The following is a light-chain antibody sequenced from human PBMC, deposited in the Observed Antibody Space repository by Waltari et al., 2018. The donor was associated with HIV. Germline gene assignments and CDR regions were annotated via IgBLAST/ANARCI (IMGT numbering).Light chain of an antibody. J-gene: IGLJ1*01. CDR3: QSYDSSLSGRYV. V-gene: IGLV1-40*01. CDR2: GNS. CDR1: SSNIGAGYD. Sequence: QSVLTQPPSVSGTPGQRVTISCTGSSSNIGAGYDVHWYQHLPGTAPKLLIFGNSNRPSGVPDRFSGSKSDTSASLAITGLQAEDESDYYCQSYDSSLSGRYVFGTGTKVTVL.